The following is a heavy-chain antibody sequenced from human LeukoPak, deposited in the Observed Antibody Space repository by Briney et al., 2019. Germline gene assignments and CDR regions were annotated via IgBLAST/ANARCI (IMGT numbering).Heavy chain of an antibody. V-gene: IGHV3-23*01. J-gene: IGHJ4*02. CDR2: ISGSGDNTVMSGSGENT. CDR1: GFTFSSYA. D-gene: IGHD1-26*01. Sequence: PGRSLRLSCAASGFTFSSYAMHWVRQAPGKGLEWLSVISGSGDNTVMSGSGENTYYADSVKGRFTISRDNSKNTLYLQIDSLRVEDTAVYYCAKDGEPSSSGSQFFNYWGQGALVTVSS. CDR3: AKDGEPSSSGSQFFNY.